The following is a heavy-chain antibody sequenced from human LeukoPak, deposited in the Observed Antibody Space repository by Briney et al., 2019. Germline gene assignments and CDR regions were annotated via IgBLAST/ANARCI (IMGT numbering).Heavy chain of an antibody. CDR1: GFTFSTYE. CDR2: ISNGDGTI. Sequence: GGSLRLSCAASGFTFSTYEMNWVRQAPGKGLEWVSYISNGDGTIKYADSVKGRFTISRDNAKNSLYLQMNSLRVEDTAVYYCARVGYSRSWHSGSAFDIWGQGTMVTASS. J-gene: IGHJ3*02. V-gene: IGHV3-48*03. D-gene: IGHD6-13*01. CDR3: ARVGYSRSWHSGSAFDI.